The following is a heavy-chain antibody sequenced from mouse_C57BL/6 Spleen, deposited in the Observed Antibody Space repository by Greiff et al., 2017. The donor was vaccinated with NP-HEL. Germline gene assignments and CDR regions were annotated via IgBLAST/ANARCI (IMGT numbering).Heavy chain of an antibody. CDR2: INPSSGYT. CDR3: ARGLPGSSYYFDY. V-gene: IGHV1-7*01. CDR1: GYTFTSYW. D-gene: IGHD1-1*01. J-gene: IGHJ2*01. Sequence: QVQLKESGAELAKPGASVKLSCKASGYTFTSYWMHWVKQRPGQGLEWIGYINPSSGYTKYNQKFKDKATLTADKSSSTAYMQLSSLTYEDSAVYYCARGLPGSSYYFDYWGQGTTLTVSS.